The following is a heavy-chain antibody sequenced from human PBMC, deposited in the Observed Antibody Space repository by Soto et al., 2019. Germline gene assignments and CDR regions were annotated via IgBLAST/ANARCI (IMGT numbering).Heavy chain of an antibody. CDR3: ARGYGSGSYYNVRAFDI. V-gene: IGHV1-3*01. D-gene: IGHD3-10*01. CDR1: GYTFTSYA. Sequence: ASVKVSCKASGYTFTSYAMHWVRQAPGQSLEWMGLINAGNGNTKYSQKFQGRVTITRDTSASTAYMELSSLRSEDTAVYYCARGYGSGSYYNVRAFDIWGQGTMVTVSS. J-gene: IGHJ3*02. CDR2: INAGNGNT.